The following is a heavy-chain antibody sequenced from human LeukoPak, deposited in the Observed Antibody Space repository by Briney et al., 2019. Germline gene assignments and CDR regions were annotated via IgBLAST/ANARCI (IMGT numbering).Heavy chain of an antibody. CDR2: IWYDGSNK. CDR3: ARGFYDSSGYYSGNYYFDY. CDR1: GFTFSSYG. Sequence: GRSLRLSCAASGFTFSSYGMHWVRQAPGKGLEWVAVIWYDGSNKYYADSVKGRFTISRDNSKNTLYPQMNSLRAEDTAVYYCARGFYDSSGYYSGNYYFDYWGQGTLVTVSS. V-gene: IGHV3-33*01. D-gene: IGHD3-22*01. J-gene: IGHJ4*02.